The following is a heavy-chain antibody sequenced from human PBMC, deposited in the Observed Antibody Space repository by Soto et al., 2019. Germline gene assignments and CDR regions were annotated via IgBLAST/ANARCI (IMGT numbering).Heavy chain of an antibody. D-gene: IGHD2-21*02. CDR3: ARDRGDAKCFDY. CDR2: IAWNSGSA. Sequence: PGGSLRLSCAASGFSFDDYAMTWVRQVPGKGLEWVSDIAWNSGSADYADSVKGRFTISRDNAKNSLYLQMNSLTVEDTALYYCARDRGDAKCFDYWGQGTLVTVSS. J-gene: IGHJ4*02. V-gene: IGHV3-20*04. CDR1: GFSFDDYA.